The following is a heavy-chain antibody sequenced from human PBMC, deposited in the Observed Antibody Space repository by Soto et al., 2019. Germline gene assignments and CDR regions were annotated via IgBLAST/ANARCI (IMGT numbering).Heavy chain of an antibody. V-gene: IGHV1-18*04. J-gene: IGHJ5*02. D-gene: IGHD3-3*01. CDR1: GYTFTSYG. CDR2: ISAYNGNT. CDR3: ARHHYDFWSGYYGWFDP. Sequence: ASVKVSCKASGYTFTSYGISWVRQAPGQGLEWMGWISAYNGNTNYAQKLQGRVTMTTDTSTSTAYMELRSLRSDDTAVYYCARHHYDFWSGYYGWFDPWGQGTLVTVS.